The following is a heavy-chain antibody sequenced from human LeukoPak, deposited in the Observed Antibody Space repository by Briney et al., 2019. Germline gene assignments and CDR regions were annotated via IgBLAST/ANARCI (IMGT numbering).Heavy chain of an antibody. Sequence: GASVKVSCKTSGYTFTSYAMNWVRQAPGQGLEWMGWINTNTGNPTYAQGFTGRFVFSLDTSVSTAYLQISSLKAEDTAVYYCARLGGITMVRGAWYFDLWGRGTLVTVSS. D-gene: IGHD3-10*01. CDR1: GYTFTSYA. CDR2: INTNTGNP. V-gene: IGHV7-4-1*02. CDR3: ARLGGITMVRGAWYFDL. J-gene: IGHJ2*01.